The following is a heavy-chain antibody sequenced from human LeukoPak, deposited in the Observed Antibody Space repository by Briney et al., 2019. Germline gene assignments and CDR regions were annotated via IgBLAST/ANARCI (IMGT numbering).Heavy chain of an antibody. CDR2: ISWNSGSI. Sequence: GGSLRLSCAASGFTFDDYAMHWVRQAPGKGLEWVSGISWNSGSIGYADSVKGRFTISRDNAKNSLYLQMNSLRAEGTALYYCAKDIRGPAYSSGWYYYYGMDVWGQGTTVTVSS. CDR3: AKDIRGPAYSSGWYYYYGMDV. V-gene: IGHV3-9*01. J-gene: IGHJ6*02. CDR1: GFTFDDYA. D-gene: IGHD6-19*01.